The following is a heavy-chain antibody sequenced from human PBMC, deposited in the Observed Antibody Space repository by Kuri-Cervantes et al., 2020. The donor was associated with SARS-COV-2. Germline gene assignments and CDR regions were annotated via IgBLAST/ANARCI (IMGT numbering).Heavy chain of an antibody. D-gene: IGHD2-2*02. CDR2: ISSDGSTT. V-gene: IGHV3-74*01. CDR3: ARAGQYQLLYDTKEAYYYGMDV. Sequence: GESLKISCAASGFTFNNYWMHWVRQGPGQGLVWVSRISSDGSTTDYADSVKGRFTISRDNSKNTLYLQMNSLRAEDTAVYYCARAGQYQLLYDTKEAYYYGMDVWGQGTTVTVSS. CDR1: GFTFNNYW. J-gene: IGHJ6*02.